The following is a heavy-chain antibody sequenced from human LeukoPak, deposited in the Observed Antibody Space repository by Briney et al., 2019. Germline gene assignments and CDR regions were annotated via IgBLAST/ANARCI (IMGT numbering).Heavy chain of an antibody. J-gene: IGHJ4*02. V-gene: IGHV3-33*06. CDR2: IWYDGSNK. Sequence: GRSLRLSCAASGFTFSSYGMHWVRQAPGKGLEWVAVIWYDGSNKYYADSVKGRFTISRDNSKNTLYLQMNSLRAEDTAVYYCAKDGSSSPSYYFDYWGQGTLVTVSS. D-gene: IGHD6-6*01. CDR1: GFTFSSYG. CDR3: AKDGSSSPSYYFDY.